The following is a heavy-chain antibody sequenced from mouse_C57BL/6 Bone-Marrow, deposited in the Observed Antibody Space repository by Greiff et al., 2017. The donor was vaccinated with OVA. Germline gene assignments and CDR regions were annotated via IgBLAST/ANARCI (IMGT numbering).Heavy chain of an antibody. Sequence: EVKLMESGGGLVQPGGSLKLSCAASGFTFSDYYMYWFRQTPEKRLEWVAYISNGGGSTSYPDPVKGRFTISRDNAKNTLYLQMSRLKSEDTAMYYCALLNWAWFAYWGQGTLVTVSA. V-gene: IGHV5-12*01. J-gene: IGHJ3*01. CDR3: ALLNWAWFAY. CDR2: ISNGGGST. D-gene: IGHD4-1*02. CDR1: GFTFSDYY.